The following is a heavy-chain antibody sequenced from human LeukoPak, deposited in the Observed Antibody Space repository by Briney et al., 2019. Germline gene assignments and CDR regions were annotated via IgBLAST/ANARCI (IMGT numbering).Heavy chain of an antibody. CDR3: ARRGVVGLLPDY. CDR2: INTNTGNP. J-gene: IGHJ4*02. D-gene: IGHD2-21*02. CDR1: GYTFTSYA. Sequence: EASVKVSCKASGYTFTSYAMNWVRQAPGQGLEWMGWINTNTGNPTYAQGSTGRFVFSLDTSVNTAYLQISSLKAEDTAVYYCARRGVVGLLPDYWGQGTLVTVSS. V-gene: IGHV7-4-1*02.